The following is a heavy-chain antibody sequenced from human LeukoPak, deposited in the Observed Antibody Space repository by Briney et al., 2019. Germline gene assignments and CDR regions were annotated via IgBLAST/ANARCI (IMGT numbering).Heavy chain of an antibody. J-gene: IGHJ4*02. Sequence: ASVKVSCKASGGTFSSYAISWVGQAPGQRLEWMGGIIPIFGTANYAQKFQGRVTITTDESTSTAYMELSSLRSEDTAVYYCARAGTIFGVVKDWGQGTLVTVSS. CDR3: ARAGTIFGVVKD. V-gene: IGHV1-69*05. CDR1: GGTFSSYA. CDR2: IIPIFGTA. D-gene: IGHD3-3*01.